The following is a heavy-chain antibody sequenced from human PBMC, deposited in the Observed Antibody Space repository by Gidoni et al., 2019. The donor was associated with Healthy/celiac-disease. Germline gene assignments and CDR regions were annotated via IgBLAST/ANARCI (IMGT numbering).Heavy chain of an antibody. CDR2: IRYDGSNK. V-gene: IGHV3-30*02. J-gene: IGHJ4*02. D-gene: IGHD3-3*01. Sequence: QVQLVESGGGVVQPGGSLRLSCAASGFTFSSYGMHWVRQAPGKGLEWVAFIRYDGSNKYYADSVKGRFTISRDNSKNTLYLQMNSLRAEDTAVYYCAKPPGRFLEWLPLDYWGQGTLVTVSS. CDR3: AKPPGRFLEWLPLDY. CDR1: GFTFSSYG.